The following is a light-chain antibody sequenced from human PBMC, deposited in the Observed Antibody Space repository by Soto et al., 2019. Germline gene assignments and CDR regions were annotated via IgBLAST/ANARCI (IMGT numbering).Light chain of an antibody. J-gene: IGKJ1*01. V-gene: IGKV3-20*01. Sequence: EIVLTQSPGTLSLSSGERATLSCRASQSIRNSLLAWYQQKPGQPPRLLIYDASTRATATPERFSGSGSGTDFTLNISRLEPEDFEVYYCHQYDSIVQTFGQGTKVDIK. CDR3: HQYDSIVQT. CDR2: DAS. CDR1: QSIRNSL.